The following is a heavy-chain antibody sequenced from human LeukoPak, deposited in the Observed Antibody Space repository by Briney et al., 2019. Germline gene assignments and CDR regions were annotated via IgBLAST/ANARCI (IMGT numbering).Heavy chain of an antibody. Sequence: ASVKVSYKTSGYTFTSNGISWVRQAPGQGLEWMGWISAYNGNTNYAQKFQGRVTMTRDTSISTAYMELSRLRSDDTAVYYCARGVRDCTSTSCYGVKYNWFDPWGQGTLVTVSS. CDR2: ISAYNGNT. CDR3: ARGVRDCTSTSCYGVKYNWFDP. D-gene: IGHD2-2*01. V-gene: IGHV1-18*01. J-gene: IGHJ5*02. CDR1: GYTFTSNG.